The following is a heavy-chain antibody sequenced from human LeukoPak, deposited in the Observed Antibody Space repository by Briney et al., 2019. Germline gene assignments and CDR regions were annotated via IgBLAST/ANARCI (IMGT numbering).Heavy chain of an antibody. V-gene: IGHV4-30-4*01. CDR2: IYCSGST. CDR3: ARDLVLGCSSTSCSAYYYYGMDV. Sequence: SETLSLTCTVSGGSISSGDYYWSWIRQPPGKGLEWIGYIYCSGSTYYNPSLKSRVTISVDTSKNQFSLKLSSVTAADTAVYYCARDLVLGCSSTSCSAYYYYGMDVWGQGTTVTVSS. D-gene: IGHD2-2*01. J-gene: IGHJ6*02. CDR1: GGSISSGDYY.